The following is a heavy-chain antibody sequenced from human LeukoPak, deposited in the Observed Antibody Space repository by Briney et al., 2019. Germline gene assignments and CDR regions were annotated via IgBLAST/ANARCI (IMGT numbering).Heavy chain of an antibody. V-gene: IGHV3-48*04. CDR3: ARDRYCTNGVCYLGPAFYYYYGMDV. Sequence: SGGSLRLSCAASGFTFSSYSMNWVRQAPGKGLEWVSYISSSGSTIYYADSVKGRFTISRDNAKNSLYLQMNSLRAEDTAVYYCARDRYCTNGVCYLGPAFYYYYGMDVWGQGTTVTVSS. D-gene: IGHD2-8*01. CDR1: GFTFSSYS. CDR2: ISSSGSTI. J-gene: IGHJ6*02.